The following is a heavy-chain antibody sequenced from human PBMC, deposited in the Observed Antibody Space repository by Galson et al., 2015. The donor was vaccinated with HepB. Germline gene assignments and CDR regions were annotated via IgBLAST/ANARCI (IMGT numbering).Heavy chain of an antibody. CDR1: GLTFVSYS. V-gene: IGHV3-48*01. CDR2: ISSGGTR. CDR3: ARNPDSYDYFSMDV. D-gene: IGHD1-14*01. J-gene: IGHJ6*02. Sequence: SLRLSCAPSGLTFVSYSMNWVRQAPGKGPEWVAYISSGGTRYYADSVKGRFIISRDNARNSLFLHMNRLRAEDTAVYYCARNPDSYDYFSMDVWGQGTTVIVSS.